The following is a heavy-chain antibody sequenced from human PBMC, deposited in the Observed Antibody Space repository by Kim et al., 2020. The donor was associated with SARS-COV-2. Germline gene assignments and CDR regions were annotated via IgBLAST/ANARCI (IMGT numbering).Heavy chain of an antibody. J-gene: IGHJ6*02. D-gene: IGHD6-19*01. CDR3: ARELWWLGYYGMDV. Sequence: NPSLKSRVTMSVDTSKNQFSLKLSSVTAADTAVYYCARELWWLGYYGMDVWGQGTTVTVSS. V-gene: IGHV4-4*07.